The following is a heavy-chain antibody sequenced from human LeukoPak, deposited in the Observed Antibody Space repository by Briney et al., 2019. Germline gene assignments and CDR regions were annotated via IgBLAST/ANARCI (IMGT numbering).Heavy chain of an antibody. CDR1: GYTFTSYY. D-gene: IGHD2-15*01. V-gene: IGHV1-46*01. Sequence: ASVKVSCKASGYTFTSYYMHWVRQAPGQGLEWMGIINPSGGSTCYAQKFQGRVTMTRDTSTSTVYMELRSLRSDDTAVYYCARDLRGYCSGGSCLELDYWGQGTLVTVSS. CDR2: INPSGGST. CDR3: ARDLRGYCSGGSCLELDY. J-gene: IGHJ4*02.